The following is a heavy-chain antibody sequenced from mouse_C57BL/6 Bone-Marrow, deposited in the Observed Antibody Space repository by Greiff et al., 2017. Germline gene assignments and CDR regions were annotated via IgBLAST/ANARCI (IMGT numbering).Heavy chain of an antibody. D-gene: IGHD2-4*01. V-gene: IGHV5-17*01. CDR1: GFTFSDYG. CDR3: ARGVYYDYEGGFAY. J-gene: IGHJ3*01. CDR2: ISSGSSTI. Sequence: EVHLVESGGGLVKPGGSLKLSCAASGFTFSDYGMHWVRQAPEKGLEWVAYISSGSSTIYYADTVKGRFTSSRDNAKNTLFLQMTSLRSEDTAMYYCARGVYYDYEGGFAYWGQGTLVTVSA.